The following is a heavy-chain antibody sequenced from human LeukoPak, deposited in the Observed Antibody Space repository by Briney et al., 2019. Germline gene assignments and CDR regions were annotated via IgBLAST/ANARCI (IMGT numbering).Heavy chain of an antibody. Sequence: KPSETLSLTCTVSGGSISSYYLSWIRQPAGKGLEWIGRIYHSGTTYYNPSLKSRVTISVDTSKNQFSLKLSSVTAADTAVYYCARGITGITATGSEWGQGTLVTVSS. CDR2: IYHSGTT. CDR1: GGSISSYY. CDR3: ARGITGITATGSE. D-gene: IGHD6-13*01. J-gene: IGHJ4*02. V-gene: IGHV4-4*07.